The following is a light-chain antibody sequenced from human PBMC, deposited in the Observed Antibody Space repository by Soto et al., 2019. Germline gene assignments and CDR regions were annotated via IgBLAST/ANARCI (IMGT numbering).Light chain of an antibody. Sequence: QSALTHPASVSWSPGQSVTISCTGTSSDVGAYKYVSWYQQHPGKAPKLMIYEVSNRPSGVSNRFSGSKSGNTASLTISGLQADDDPDYYCNSYAGDIIRFVFGTGTKVTAL. V-gene: IGLV2-14*01. J-gene: IGLJ1*01. CDR3: NSYAGDIIRFV. CDR1: SSDVGAYKY. CDR2: EVS.